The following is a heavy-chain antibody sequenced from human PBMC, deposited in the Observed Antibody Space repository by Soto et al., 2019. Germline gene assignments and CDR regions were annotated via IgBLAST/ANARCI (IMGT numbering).Heavy chain of an antibody. V-gene: IGHV3-53*01. D-gene: IGHD3-22*01. Sequence: PGGSLRLSCAASGFSVSSNYMSWFRQAPGKGLEWVSLIYSGGTTYYADSVKGRFTISRDNSKNTLYLQMNSLRAEDTAVYYCARASKGSGYSPHAFDIWGQGTMVTVSS. CDR1: GFSVSSNY. CDR2: IYSGGTT. CDR3: ARASKGSGYSPHAFDI. J-gene: IGHJ3*02.